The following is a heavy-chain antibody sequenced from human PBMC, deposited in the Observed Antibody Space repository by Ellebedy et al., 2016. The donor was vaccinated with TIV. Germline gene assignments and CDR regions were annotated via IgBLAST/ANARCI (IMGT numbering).Heavy chain of an antibody. J-gene: IGHJ6*02. D-gene: IGHD2/OR15-2a*01. V-gene: IGHV3-30*02. Sequence: GESLKISCVASGFSLGDYGMHWVRQAPGKGLEWVAFVRPDGSQKYYAESVQGRCNISRDNYKNMLFLQMNSLNSEDKAVFYCAKKTDYDRTDYFAIGMDVWGQGATVIVSS. CDR1: GFSLGDYG. CDR3: AKKTDYDRTDYFAIGMDV. CDR2: VRPDGSQK.